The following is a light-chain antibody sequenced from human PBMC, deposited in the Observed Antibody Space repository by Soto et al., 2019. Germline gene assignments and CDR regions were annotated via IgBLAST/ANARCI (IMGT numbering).Light chain of an antibody. J-gene: IGKJ1*01. CDR3: QQYNGYWT. CDR2: KAS. CDR1: QSISSW. Sequence: DIQMTQSPSTLSASVGDRVTITCRASQSISSWLAWYQQKPGKAPKILIYKASTLESGVPSRFSGSGSGTEFTLTISSLQPDDFATYYCQQYNGYWTFGQGTKVEI. V-gene: IGKV1-5*03.